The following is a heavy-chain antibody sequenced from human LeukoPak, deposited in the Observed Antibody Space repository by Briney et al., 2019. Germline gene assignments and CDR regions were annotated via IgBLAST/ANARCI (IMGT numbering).Heavy chain of an antibody. CDR1: GYTFTGYY. V-gene: IGHV1-2*02. Sequence: ASVKVSCKASGYTFTGYYIHWVRQAPGQGLEWMGWINPDSGVTNYAQKFQGRVTMTRDTSISTAYMELSRLRSEDTAVYYCARDTSYDSSGYYLSFDYWGQGTLVTVSS. D-gene: IGHD3-22*01. CDR2: INPDSGVT. J-gene: IGHJ4*02. CDR3: ARDTSYDSSGYYLSFDY.